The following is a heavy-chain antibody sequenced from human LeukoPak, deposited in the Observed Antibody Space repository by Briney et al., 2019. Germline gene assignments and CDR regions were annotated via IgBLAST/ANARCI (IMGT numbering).Heavy chain of an antibody. J-gene: IGHJ6*01. CDR1: GFTFSSYG. V-gene: IGHV3-30*18. Sequence: KPGGSLRLSCAASGFTFSSYGMQWVRQAPGKGLEWVGVISYDGRVMFYGDSVKGRFIISRDNSKNTLYLQMKSLRAEDTAIYYCAKMKGHPLPKYYMDVWGQGTTVTVSS. D-gene: IGHD1-26*01. CDR2: ISYDGRVM. CDR3: AKMKGHPLPKYYMDV.